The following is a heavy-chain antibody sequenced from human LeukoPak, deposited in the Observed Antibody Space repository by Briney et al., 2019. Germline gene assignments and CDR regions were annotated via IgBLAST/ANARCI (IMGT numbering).Heavy chain of an antibody. CDR2: IYRSGST. D-gene: IGHD5-24*01. J-gene: IGHJ4*02. CDR3: ARMARIGYFDY. CDR1: GGSISSGSYY. V-gene: IGHV4-61*09. Sequence: PSETLSLTCTVSGGSISSGSYYWSWIRQPAGKRLEWIGHIYRSGSTNYNPSLKSRVTISVDTSKNQFSLKLSSVTAADTAVYYCARMARIGYFDYWGQGTLVTVSS.